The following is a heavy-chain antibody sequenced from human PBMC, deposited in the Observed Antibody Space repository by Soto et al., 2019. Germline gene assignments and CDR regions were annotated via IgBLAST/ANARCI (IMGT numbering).Heavy chain of an antibody. CDR2: ISGGGLTT. Sequence: EVQLLESGGGLVQPGGSLRLSCAASGFTFTNYAMSWVRQAPGKGLEWVSGISGGGLTTYYADYVKGRFTISRDSSKNKLYLQMNSLRGEDTAVYYCARAGYDSSGPFDYWGQGTLVTVSS. D-gene: IGHD3-22*01. V-gene: IGHV3-23*01. CDR1: GFTFTNYA. CDR3: ARAGYDSSGPFDY. J-gene: IGHJ4*02.